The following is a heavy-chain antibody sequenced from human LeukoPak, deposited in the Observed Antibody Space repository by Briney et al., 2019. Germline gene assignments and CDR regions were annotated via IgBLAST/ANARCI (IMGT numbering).Heavy chain of an antibody. D-gene: IGHD5-24*01. CDR3: AKDVEMATSYGDAFDI. V-gene: IGHV3-30*02. CDR2: IRYDGSNK. J-gene: IGHJ3*02. Sequence: GGSLRLSCAASGFTFSSYGMHWVRQAPGKGLEWVAFIRYDGSNKYYADSVKGRFTISRDNSKNTLYLQMNSLRAEDTAVYYCAKDVEMATSYGDAFDIWGQGTMVTVSS. CDR1: GFTFSSYG.